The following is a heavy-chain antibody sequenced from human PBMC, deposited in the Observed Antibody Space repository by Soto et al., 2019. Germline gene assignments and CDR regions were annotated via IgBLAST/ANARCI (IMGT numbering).Heavy chain of an antibody. J-gene: IGHJ4*02. CDR2: IYDDGSTT. Sequence: EVQLLESGGGLVQPGGSLRLSCAASGFTFSTYAMSWVRKAPGKGLQWVSTIYDDGSTTFYADSVKGRFAISRDNSRNTLYLQMNSLRAEDTAIYYCARLDYGPDYWGQGTLVTVSS. D-gene: IGHD4-17*01. CDR1: GFTFSTYA. CDR3: ARLDYGPDY. V-gene: IGHV3-23*01.